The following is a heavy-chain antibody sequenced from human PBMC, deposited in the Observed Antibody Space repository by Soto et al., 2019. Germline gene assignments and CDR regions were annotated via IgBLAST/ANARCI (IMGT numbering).Heavy chain of an antibody. D-gene: IGHD2-15*01. CDR2: INPSGGST. J-gene: IGHJ6*02. V-gene: IGHV1-46*01. Sequence: ASVKVSCQASGSTFPSYYMHWLRQAPVQVLEWMGIINPSGGSTSYAQKFQGRVTMTRDTSTSTVYMELSSLRSEDTAVYYCAREYCSGGSCYFPGMDVWGQGTTVTVSS. CDR3: AREYCSGGSCYFPGMDV. CDR1: GSTFPSYY.